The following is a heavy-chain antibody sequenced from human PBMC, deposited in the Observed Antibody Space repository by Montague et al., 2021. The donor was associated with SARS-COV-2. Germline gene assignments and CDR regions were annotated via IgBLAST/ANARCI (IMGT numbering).Heavy chain of an antibody. CDR2: ISYDGSNK. CDR1: GFIFSSYA. CDR3: ARGEGCSSTSCYTPAPFDY. V-gene: IGHV3-30*09. D-gene: IGHD2-2*02. J-gene: IGHJ4*02. Sequence: SLRLSCAASGFIFSSYAMHWVRQAPGKGLEWVAVISYDGSNKYYXDSVKGRFAISRDNSKNALYLQMNSLRAEDTAVYYCARGEGCSSTSCYTPAPFDYWGQGTLVTVSS.